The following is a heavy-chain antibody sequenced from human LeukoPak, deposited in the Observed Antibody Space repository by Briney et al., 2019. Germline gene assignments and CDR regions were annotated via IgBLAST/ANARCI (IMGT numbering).Heavy chain of an antibody. V-gene: IGHV1-24*01. CDR3: ATGKCSSTSCYTRPDYYYYYMDV. D-gene: IGHD2-2*02. J-gene: IGHJ6*03. CDR1: GYTLTELS. CDR2: FDPEYGET. Sequence: ASVKVSCKVSGYTLTELSMHWVRQAPGKGLEWMGGFDPEYGETIYAQKFQGRVTMTEDTSTDTAYMELSSLRSEDTAVYYCATGKCSSTSCYTRPDYYYYYMDVWGKGTTVTVSS.